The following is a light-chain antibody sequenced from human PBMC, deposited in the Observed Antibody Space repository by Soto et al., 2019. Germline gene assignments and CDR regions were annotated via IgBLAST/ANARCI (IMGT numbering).Light chain of an antibody. V-gene: IGKV3-20*01. J-gene: IGKJ1*01. Sequence: EIVLTQSPGTLSLSPGERATLSCRASQSVSSSQLAWYQQKPGQAPRLLIYGASSRATGIPDRFSGSGSRTDFTLTISRLEPEDFAVYYCQQYGTSLTWTFGQGTKVDIK. CDR2: GAS. CDR3: QQYGTSLTWT. CDR1: QSVSSSQ.